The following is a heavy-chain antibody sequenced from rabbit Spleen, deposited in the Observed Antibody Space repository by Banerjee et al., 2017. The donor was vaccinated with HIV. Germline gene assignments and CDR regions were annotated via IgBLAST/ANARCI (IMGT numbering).Heavy chain of an antibody. V-gene: IGHV1S45*01. D-gene: IGHD1-1*01. CDR1: GVSFSGDSY. CDR3: ARDLLGVIGWNFYL. CDR2: IFSGGIST. Sequence: QEQLEESGGDLVKPGASLTLTCIASGVSFSGDSYMCWVRQAPGKGLDWIACIFSGGISTHYASWAKGRFTIAKTSSTTVTLQMTSLTAADRATYFCARDLLGVIGWNFYLWGPGTLVTVS. J-gene: IGHJ4*01.